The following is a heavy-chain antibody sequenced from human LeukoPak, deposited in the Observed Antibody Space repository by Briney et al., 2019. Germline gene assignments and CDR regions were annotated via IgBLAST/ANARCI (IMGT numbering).Heavy chain of an antibody. CDR3: ARGSNYDYYYMDV. D-gene: IGHD3-10*01. CDR2: ISGSGGST. Sequence: PGGSLRLSCAASGFTFSSYAMSWVRQAPGKGLEWVSAISGSGGSTYYADSVKGRFTISRDNSKNTLYLQMNSLRAEDTAVYYCARGSNYDYYYMDVWGKGTTVTVSS. CDR1: GFTFSSYA. V-gene: IGHV3-23*01. J-gene: IGHJ6*03.